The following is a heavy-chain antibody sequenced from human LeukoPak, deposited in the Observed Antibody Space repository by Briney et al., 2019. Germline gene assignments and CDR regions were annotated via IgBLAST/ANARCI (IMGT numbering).Heavy chain of an antibody. J-gene: IGHJ4*02. CDR2: IWYDGSNK. V-gene: IGHV3-33*08. Sequence: GRSLRLSCAASGFTFSSYGMHWVRQAPGKGLEWVAVIWYDGSNKYYADSVEGRFTISRDNSKNTLYLQMNSLRAEDTAVYYCARDEYAFDYWGQGTLVTVSS. D-gene: IGHD2-8*01. CDR3: ARDEYAFDY. CDR1: GFTFSSYG.